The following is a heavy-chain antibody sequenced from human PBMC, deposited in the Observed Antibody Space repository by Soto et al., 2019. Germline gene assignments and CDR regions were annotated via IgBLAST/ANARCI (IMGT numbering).Heavy chain of an antibody. Sequence: QVQLVESGGGVVQPGRSLRLSCAASGFTFSSYAMHWVRQAPGKGLEWVAVISYDGSNKYYADSVKGRFTISRDNSKNTLYLQMNSLRAEDTAVYYCARGLYDYVWPSGYLFDYWGQGTLVTVSS. J-gene: IGHJ4*02. V-gene: IGHV3-30-3*01. CDR1: GFTFSSYA. CDR3: ARGLYDYVWPSGYLFDY. D-gene: IGHD3-16*01. CDR2: ISYDGSNK.